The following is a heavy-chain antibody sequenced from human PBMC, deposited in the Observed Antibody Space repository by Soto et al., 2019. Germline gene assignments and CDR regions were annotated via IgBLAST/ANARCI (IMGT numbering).Heavy chain of an antibody. CDR1: GYTFTGSY. V-gene: IGHV1-2*04. J-gene: IGHJ6*02. D-gene: IGHD3-3*01. Sequence: ASVKVSCKASGYTFTGSYMHWVRQAPGQGLEWMGWINPNSGGTNYAQKFQGWVTMTRDTSISTAYMELSRLRSDDTAVYYCARATPVPYDFWSGPWYYGMDVWGQGTTVTVSS. CDR3: ARATPVPYDFWSGPWYYGMDV. CDR2: INPNSGGT.